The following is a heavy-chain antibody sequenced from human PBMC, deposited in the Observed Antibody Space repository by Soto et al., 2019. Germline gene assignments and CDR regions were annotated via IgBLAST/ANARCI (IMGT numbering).Heavy chain of an antibody. CDR2: IYHSGST. Sequence: QLQLQESGSGLVKPSQTLSLTCAVSGGSISSGGYSWSWIRQPPGKGLEWIAYIYHSGSTYYNPSLKRRLPISVDRSKNQFSLKMSAVTAADTAVYYCARVPAYWGQGTLVTVSS. J-gene: IGHJ4*02. CDR1: GGSISSGGYS. V-gene: IGHV4-30-2*01. CDR3: ARVPAY.